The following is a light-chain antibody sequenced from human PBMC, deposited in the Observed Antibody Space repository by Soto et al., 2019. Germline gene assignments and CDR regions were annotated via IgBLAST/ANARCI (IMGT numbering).Light chain of an antibody. CDR1: QGIRND. Sequence: IQMTQSPSSLSASVGDRVTITCRASQGIRNDLGWYQQQPGKAPKILIYAASTLQSGVPSRFGGSGSGTDFTLTIHSLQPEDFATYYCLQNYNFPWTFGQGTKVEIK. CDR3: LQNYNFPWT. CDR2: AAS. V-gene: IGKV1-6*01. J-gene: IGKJ1*01.